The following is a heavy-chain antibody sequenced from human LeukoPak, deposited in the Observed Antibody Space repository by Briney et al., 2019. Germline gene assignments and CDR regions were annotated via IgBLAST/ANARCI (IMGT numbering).Heavy chain of an antibody. D-gene: IGHD1-26*01. Sequence: PGGSLRLSCAAPGFTFSSYWMSWVRQAPGKGLEWVANIKQDGSEKYYVDSVKGRFTISRDNAKNSLYLQMNSLRAEDTAVYYCARGPVGATRLFDYWGQGTLVTVSS. CDR3: ARGPVGATRLFDY. J-gene: IGHJ4*02. CDR2: IKQDGSEK. CDR1: GFTFSSYW. V-gene: IGHV3-7*01.